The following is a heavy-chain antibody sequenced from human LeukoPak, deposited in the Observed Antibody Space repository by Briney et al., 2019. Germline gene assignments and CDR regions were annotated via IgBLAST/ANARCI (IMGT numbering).Heavy chain of an antibody. J-gene: IGHJ6*04. CDR3: TVDYYGDGGD. V-gene: IGHV3-74*01. D-gene: IGHD4-17*01. CDR1: AFTFSDYR. CDR2: INPGGTTI. Sequence: GESLRLSCVASAFTFSDYRMERDPQVPGKPPVWVSRINPGGTTIKYADFVKGRFTSSRDNAKNNVSLQMNSLRIEDMALYYCTVDYYGDGGDWGNGTTVTVSS.